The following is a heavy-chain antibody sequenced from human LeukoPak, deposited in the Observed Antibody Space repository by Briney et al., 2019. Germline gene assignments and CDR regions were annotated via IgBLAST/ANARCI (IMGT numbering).Heavy chain of an antibody. CDR1: GGSISSYY. Sequence: PSETLSLTCTVSGGSISSYYWSWIRQPPGKGLEWIGYIYYSGSTNYNPSLKSRVTISVDTSKNQFSLKLSSVTAADTAVYYCARKRGCYYDSSGYPDYFDYWGQGTLVTVSS. V-gene: IGHV4-59*01. J-gene: IGHJ4*02. CDR3: ARKRGCYYDSSGYPDYFDY. D-gene: IGHD3-22*01. CDR2: IYYSGST.